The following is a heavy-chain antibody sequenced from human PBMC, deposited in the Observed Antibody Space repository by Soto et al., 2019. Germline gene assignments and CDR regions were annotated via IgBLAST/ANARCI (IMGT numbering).Heavy chain of an antibody. CDR2: ISYDGSNK. CDR3: AKDHPLEEGVRTGYYRPYYYGMDV. CDR1: GFTFSSYG. Sequence: GGSLRLSCAASGFTFSSYGMHWVRQAPGKGLEWVAVISYDGSNKYYADSVKGRFTISRDNSKNTLYLQMNSLRAEDTAVYYCAKDHPLEEGVRTGYYRPYYYGMDVWGQGTKVTVSS. D-gene: IGHD3-9*01. J-gene: IGHJ6*02. V-gene: IGHV3-30*18.